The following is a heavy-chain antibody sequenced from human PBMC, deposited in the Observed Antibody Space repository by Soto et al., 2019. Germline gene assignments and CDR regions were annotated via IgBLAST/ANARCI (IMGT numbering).Heavy chain of an antibody. D-gene: IGHD5-18*01. V-gene: IGHV1-69*01. J-gene: IGHJ6*02. Sequence: QVQLVQSGAEVKKPGSWVKVSCKASGDTFSSYAISWVRQAPGQGLEWMGGIIPIFGTANYAQKFQGRVTITADESTSTAYLELSSLRSEDTAVYYCARAQDTDIVTFSPDYYGMDAWGRGTTVTVSS. CDR1: GDTFSSYA. CDR2: IIPIFGTA. CDR3: ARAQDTDIVTFSPDYYGMDA.